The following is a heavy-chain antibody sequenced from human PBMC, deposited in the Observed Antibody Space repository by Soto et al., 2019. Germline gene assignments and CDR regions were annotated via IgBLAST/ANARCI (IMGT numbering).Heavy chain of an antibody. Sequence: SGTLSLTCSVSGGSINGYWWSWIRQPAGKGLEWIGRVYSSGTTDYNPSLNSRATMSVETSKNQFSLKLSSVTAADTAVYYCARDIGSYAYGEGYWGQGIQVTVSS. D-gene: IGHD3-10*01. CDR1: GGSINGYW. J-gene: IGHJ4*02. CDR3: ARDIGSYAYGEGY. V-gene: IGHV4-4*07. CDR2: VYSSGTT.